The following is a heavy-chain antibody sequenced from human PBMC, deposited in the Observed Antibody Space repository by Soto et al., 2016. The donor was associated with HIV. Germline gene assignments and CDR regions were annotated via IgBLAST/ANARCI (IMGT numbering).Heavy chain of an antibody. J-gene: IGHJ4*02. CDR2: IVVVFGTP. D-gene: IGHD4-17*01. V-gene: IGHV1-69*13. CDR3: AREVDEYGDQGGY. Sequence: QVQLVQSGAEVKKPGSSVKVSCKASGGIFSTYTISWVRQAPGQGLEWMGGIVVVFGTPNYAQKFQGRVTITADESTSTAYMELSSLRSEDTAVYYCAREVDEYGDQGGYWGQGTLVTVSS. CDR1: GGIFSTYT.